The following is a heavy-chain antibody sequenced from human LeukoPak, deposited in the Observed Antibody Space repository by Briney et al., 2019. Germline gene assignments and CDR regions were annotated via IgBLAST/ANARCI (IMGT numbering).Heavy chain of an antibody. CDR3: ARVYYGDYVLGWYFDL. J-gene: IGHJ2*01. D-gene: IGHD4-17*01. Sequence: PSETLSLTCTVSGGSISSYYWSWIRQPPGKGLEWIGYIYYSGSTNYNPSLKSRVTISVDTSKNQFSPKLSSVTAADTAVYYCARVYYGDYVLGWYFDLWGRGTLVTVSS. CDR2: IYYSGST. CDR1: GGSISSYY. V-gene: IGHV4-59*01.